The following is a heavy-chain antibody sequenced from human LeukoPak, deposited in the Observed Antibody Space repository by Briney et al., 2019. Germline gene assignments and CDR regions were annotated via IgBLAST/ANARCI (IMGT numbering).Heavy chain of an antibody. CDR2: IYYSGST. V-gene: IGHV4-30-4*08. CDR1: GGSISSGDYY. Sequence: PSQTLSLTCTVSGGSISSGDYYWSWIRQPPGKGLKWIGYIYYSGSTYYNPSLKSRVTITVDSSKNQFPLNLGSGPAADTPWFYCAKEWENSNYSAGRIDAFDIWGQGAMVTVSS. CDR3: AKEWENSNYSAGRIDAFDI. J-gene: IGHJ3*02. D-gene: IGHD4-11*01.